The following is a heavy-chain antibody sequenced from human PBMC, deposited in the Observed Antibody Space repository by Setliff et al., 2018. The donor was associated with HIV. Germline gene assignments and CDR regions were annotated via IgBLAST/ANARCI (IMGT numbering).Heavy chain of an antibody. J-gene: IGHJ6*03. CDR3: ARRGTGDYYYYYYMDV. V-gene: IGHV1-8*01. CDR2: MNPKSGNT. CDR1: GYNFTSHD. Sequence: ASVKVSCKASGYNFTSHDINWVRQAPGQGLEWMGWMNPKSGNTGYARKFQGRVTMTRKTSISTAYMELSSLRSEDTAVYYCARRGTGDYYYYYYMDVWGKGTTVTVSS. D-gene: IGHD7-27*01.